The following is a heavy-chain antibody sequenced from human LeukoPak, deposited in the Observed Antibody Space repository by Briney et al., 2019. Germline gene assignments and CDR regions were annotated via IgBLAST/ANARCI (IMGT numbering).Heavy chain of an antibody. D-gene: IGHD6-6*01. CDR1: GFTFSSYA. J-gene: IGHJ4*02. CDR3: AKDLLYSSSPEGFDY. V-gene: IGHV3-23*01. CDR2: ISGSGGST. Sequence: GGSLRLSCAASGFTFSSYAMSWVRQAPGKVLEWFSAISGSGGSTYYADSVKGRFTISRDNSKNTLYLQMNGLRAEDTAVYYCAKDLLYSSSPEGFDYWGQGTLVTVSS.